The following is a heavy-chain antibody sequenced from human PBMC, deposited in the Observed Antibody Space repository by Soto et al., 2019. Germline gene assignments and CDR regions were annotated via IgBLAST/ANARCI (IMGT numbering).Heavy chain of an antibody. V-gene: IGHV1-69*01. CDR2: IIPISGRT. D-gene: IGHD5-12*01. J-gene: IGHJ4*02. Sequence: QVQLLQSGAEVKRPGSSVKVSCEASGGTFSSLGFTWVRQAPGQGLEWIRGIIPISGRTSFAQKFQGRVTIAADESTRATYLQLTTLTSDATARYYCATRGTQGRWLEFADYWGQGTLVTVSS. CDR1: GGTFSSLG. CDR3: ATRGTQGRWLEFADY.